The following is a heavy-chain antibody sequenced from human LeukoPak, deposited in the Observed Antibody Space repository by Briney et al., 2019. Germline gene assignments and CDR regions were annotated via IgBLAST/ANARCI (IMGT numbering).Heavy chain of an antibody. CDR3: ARGAGGPRGFGMDV. D-gene: IGHD4-23*01. CDR1: GASISSGDSY. V-gene: IGHV4-31*03. J-gene: IGHJ6*04. Sequence: SQTLSLTCTVSGASISSGDSYWNWLRRLPGKGLEWIASISASGTTHFNPSLQSRLDISMDTSKSQFSLSLRSLDVADTAVYYCARGAGGPRGFGMDVWGTGTTVTVSS. CDR2: ISASGTT.